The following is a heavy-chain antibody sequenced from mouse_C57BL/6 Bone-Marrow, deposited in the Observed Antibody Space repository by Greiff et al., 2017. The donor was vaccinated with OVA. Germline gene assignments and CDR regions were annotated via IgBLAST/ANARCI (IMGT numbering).Heavy chain of an antibody. V-gene: IGHV1-64*01. Sequence: QVQLQQPGAELVKPGASVKLSCKASGYTFTSYWMHWVKQRSGQGLEWIGMIHPNSGSTNYNEKFKSKATLTVDKSSSTAYMQLSSLTSEDSAVYYCARNYGSSYSWFAYWGQGTLVTVSA. D-gene: IGHD1-1*01. CDR1: GYTFTSYW. J-gene: IGHJ3*01. CDR2: IHPNSGST. CDR3: ARNYGSSYSWFAY.